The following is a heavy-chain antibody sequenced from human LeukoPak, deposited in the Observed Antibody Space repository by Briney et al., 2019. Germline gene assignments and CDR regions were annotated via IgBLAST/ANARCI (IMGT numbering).Heavy chain of an antibody. CDR1: GYTFTSYG. Sequence: GASVKVSCKASGYTFTSYGISWVRQAPGQGLEWMGWISAYNGNTNYAQKLQGRVTMTTDTSTSTAYMELRSLRSDDTAVYYCARERYSSSWYWSDPWGQGTLVTVSS. D-gene: IGHD6-13*01. J-gene: IGHJ5*02. CDR3: ARERYSSSWYWSDP. CDR2: ISAYNGNT. V-gene: IGHV1-18*01.